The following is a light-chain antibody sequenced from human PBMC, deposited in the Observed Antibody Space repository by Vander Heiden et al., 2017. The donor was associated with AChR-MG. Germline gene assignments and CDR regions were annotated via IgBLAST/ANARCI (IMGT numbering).Light chain of an antibody. CDR3: QEDGSSPT. CDR2: GAS. J-gene: IGKJ1*01. CDR1: QSVSSSS. V-gene: IGKV3-20*01. Sequence: EIVLTQSPGTLSLSPGERATLSCRASQSVSSSSLAWYQQKPGQAPRLLIYGASSRATGIPDRFSGSGSGTDFTLTISRLEPEDFAVFYCQEDGSSPTFGQGTKVEVK.